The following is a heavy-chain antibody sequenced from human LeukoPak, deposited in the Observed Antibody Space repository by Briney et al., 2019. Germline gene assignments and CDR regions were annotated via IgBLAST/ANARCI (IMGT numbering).Heavy chain of an antibody. Sequence: PGGSLRLSCAASGFTFSNYGMHWVRQAPGKGPEWVAFIRYDGSNKYYADSVKGRFTISRDNSKNTLYLQMNSLRAEDTAVYYCARYDSSGYYFDYWGREPWSPSPQ. CDR3: ARYDSSGYYFDY. CDR2: IRYDGSNK. D-gene: IGHD3-22*01. V-gene: IGHV3-30*02. CDR1: GFTFSNYG. J-gene: IGHJ4*02.